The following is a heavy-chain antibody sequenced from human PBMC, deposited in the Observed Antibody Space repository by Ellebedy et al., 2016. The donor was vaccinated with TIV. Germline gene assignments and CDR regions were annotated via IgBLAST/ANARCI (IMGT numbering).Heavy chain of an antibody. V-gene: IGHV4-39*01. J-gene: IGHJ5*02. CDR3: ARQLRYSDWRILDL. CDR1: RVPITDPTYY. CDR2: IFHSWTT. D-gene: IGHD3-9*01. Sequence: MPGGSLRLSCTVSRVPITDPTYYWAWLRQPPGKGLDWLGTIFHSWTTYQSPALSSRGSMSVDTSRNQFSLDLKSVTAADTAVYYWARQLRYSDWRILDLWGPGILVAVSS.